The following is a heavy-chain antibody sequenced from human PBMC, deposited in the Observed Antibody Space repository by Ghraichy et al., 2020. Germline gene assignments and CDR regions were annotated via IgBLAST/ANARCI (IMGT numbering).Heavy chain of an antibody. J-gene: IGHJ5*02. CDR2: INHSGST. D-gene: IGHD3-10*01. CDR3: AGGRRITMVRGPRFDP. V-gene: IGHV4-34*01. Sequence: SETLSLTCAVYGGSFSGYYWSWIRQPPGKGLEWIGEINHSGSTNYNPSLKSRVTISVDTSKNQFSLKLSSVTTADTAVYYCAGGRRITMVRGPRFDPWGQGTLVTVSS. CDR1: GGSFSGYY.